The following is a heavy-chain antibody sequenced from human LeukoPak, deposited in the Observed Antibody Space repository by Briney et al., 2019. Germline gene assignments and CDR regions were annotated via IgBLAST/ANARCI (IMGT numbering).Heavy chain of an antibody. Sequence: GGSLRLSCAASGFTFSSYWMSWVRQAPGKGLEWVANIKQDGSEKYYVDSVKGRFTISRDNAENSLYLQMNSLRAEDTAVYYCARRSGYYYYGMDVWGQGTTVTVSS. CDR3: ARRSGYYYYGMDV. D-gene: IGHD2-15*01. CDR1: GFTFSSYW. V-gene: IGHV3-7*01. CDR2: IKQDGSEK. J-gene: IGHJ6*02.